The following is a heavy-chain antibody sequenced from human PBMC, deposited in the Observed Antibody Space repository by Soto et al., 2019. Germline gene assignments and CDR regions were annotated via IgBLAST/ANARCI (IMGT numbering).Heavy chain of an antibody. Sequence: PGESLKISCKGSGYTFTDYWIGWVRQLPGKGLEWMGIIYPGDSDTRYSPSFQGHVTITVDKSTNTAYLQWNTLRASDTAMYYCVRHISNFRYYSYAMDVWGQGTTVTVSS. CDR2: IYPGDSDT. CDR3: VRHISNFRYYSYAMDV. CDR1: GYTFTDYW. D-gene: IGHD4-4*01. V-gene: IGHV5-51*01. J-gene: IGHJ6*02.